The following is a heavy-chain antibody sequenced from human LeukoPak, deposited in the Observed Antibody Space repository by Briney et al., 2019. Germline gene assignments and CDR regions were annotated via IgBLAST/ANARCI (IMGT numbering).Heavy chain of an antibody. V-gene: IGHV4-34*01. D-gene: IGHD5-24*01. Sequence: PSETLSLTCAVYGGSFSGYYWSWIRQPPGKGLEWIGEINHSGSTNYNPSLKSRVTISVDTSKNQFSLKLSSVTAADTAVYYCARHVEMATIDWFDPWGQGTLVTVSS. CDR1: GGSFSGYY. CDR3: ARHVEMATIDWFDP. CDR2: INHSGST. J-gene: IGHJ5*02.